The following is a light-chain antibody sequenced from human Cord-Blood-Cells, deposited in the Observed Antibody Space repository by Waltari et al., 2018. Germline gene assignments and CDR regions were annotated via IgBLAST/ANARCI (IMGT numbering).Light chain of an antibody. V-gene: IGKV3-20*01. J-gene: IGKJ4*01. CDR1: QSVSSSY. CDR2: GAS. CDR3: QQYGSSPPLT. Sequence: EIVLTQSPGTLSLSPGGRATLSCRASQSVSSSYLALYQQKPGQAPMLLIYGASSRATGIPDRFSGSGSETDFTLTISRLEPEDFAVYYCQQYGSSPPLTFGGGTKVEIK.